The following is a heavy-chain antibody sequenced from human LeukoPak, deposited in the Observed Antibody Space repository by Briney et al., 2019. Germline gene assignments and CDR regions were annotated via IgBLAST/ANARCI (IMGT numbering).Heavy chain of an antibody. CDR1: GGSISSHY. D-gene: IGHD5-18*01. Sequence: SGTLSLTCTVSGGSISSHYWSWIRQPPGKGLEWIAYLFDSVNTKDNPSLQSRLTLSADTSKNQFSLRLSSVTAADTAVYYCATIKRGSIFGYFDFWGQGIKVTVSS. CDR2: LFDSVNT. J-gene: IGHJ4*02. CDR3: ATIKRGSIFGYFDF. V-gene: IGHV4-59*11.